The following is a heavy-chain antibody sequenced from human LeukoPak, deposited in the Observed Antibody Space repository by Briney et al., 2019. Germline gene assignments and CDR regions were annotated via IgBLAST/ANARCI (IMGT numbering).Heavy chain of an antibody. CDR2: ISAYNGNT. V-gene: IGHV1-18*04. CDR1: GYTFTSYG. J-gene: IGHJ4*02. CDR3: ATRRRCRGYDLRH. Sequence: ASVKVSCKASGYTFTSYGISWVRQAPGQGLEGMGWISAYNGNTNYAQKLQGRVTMTTDTYPSTAYMEVRSRRSDGPAVFYWATRRRCRGYDLRHWGQGTLVTGSS. D-gene: IGHD5-12*01.